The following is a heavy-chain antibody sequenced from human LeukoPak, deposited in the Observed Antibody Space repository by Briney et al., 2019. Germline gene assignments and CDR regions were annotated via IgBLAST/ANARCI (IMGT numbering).Heavy chain of an antibody. CDR1: GFSFSTYS. J-gene: IGHJ5*01. Sequence: PGGSLRLSCAASGFSFSTYSMNWVRQAPGKGLEWVSSISSRNDYIYYADSVKGRFTISRDNAKNSLYLQMNSLRAEDTAVYYCARDSSWFDFWGQGTLVTVSS. D-gene: IGHD6-13*01. V-gene: IGHV3-21*01. CDR3: ARDSSWFDF. CDR2: ISSRNDYI.